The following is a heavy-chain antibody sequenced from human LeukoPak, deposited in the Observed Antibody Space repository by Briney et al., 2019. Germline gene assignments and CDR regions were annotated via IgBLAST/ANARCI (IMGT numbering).Heavy chain of an antibody. V-gene: IGHV4-39*01. CDR2: IYYPETT. Sequence: SEPLSLTCTVSGGSFSSNHYYWAWIRQPPGKGVEWLGSIYYPETTSYNPSLKSRVTISVDTSNNQFSLKLSSVTAADTSVYYCARHKDDYVWGTFRFGFGLWGQGTLVTVSS. CDR1: GGSFSSNHYY. J-gene: IGHJ4*02. D-gene: IGHD3-16*01. CDR3: ARHKDDYVWGTFRFGFGL.